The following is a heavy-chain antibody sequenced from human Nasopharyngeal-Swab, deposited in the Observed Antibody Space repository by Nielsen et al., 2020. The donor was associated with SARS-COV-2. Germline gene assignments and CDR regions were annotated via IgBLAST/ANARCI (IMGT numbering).Heavy chain of an antibody. CDR2: FIPIFGTA. V-gene: IGHV1-69*13. CDR3: ATAVVLYYDSGNFQTLEYFQH. CDR1: GGTFSSYV. J-gene: IGHJ1*01. D-gene: IGHD3-10*01. Sequence: SVKVSCKASGGTFSSYVISWVRQAPGQGLEWMGQFIPIFGTANYAQKFQGRVTIIADESTSTGYLEQNSLRSDDTAVYYCATAVVLYYDSGNFQTLEYFQHWGQGTLGTVSS.